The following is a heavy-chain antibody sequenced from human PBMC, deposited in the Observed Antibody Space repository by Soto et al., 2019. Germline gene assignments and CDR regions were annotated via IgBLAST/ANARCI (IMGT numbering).Heavy chain of an antibody. CDR3: TTDVSNYYFHGSGSYYNY. V-gene: IGHV3-15*01. CDR1: GFTFSNAW. D-gene: IGHD3-10*01. Sequence: AGGSLRLSCAASGFTFSNAWMSWVRQAPGKGLEWVGRIKSKTDGGTTDYAAPVKGRFTISRDDSKNTLYLQMNSLKTEDTAVYYCTTDVSNYYFHGSGSYYNYWGQGTLVTVSS. CDR2: IKSKTDGGTT. J-gene: IGHJ4*02.